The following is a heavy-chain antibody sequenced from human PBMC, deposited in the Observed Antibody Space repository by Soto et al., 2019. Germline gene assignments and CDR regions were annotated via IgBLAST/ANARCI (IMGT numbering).Heavy chain of an antibody. J-gene: IGHJ5*02. CDR1: GDSVSSSSYY. CDR2: IYYSGST. CDR3: ARVPGP. V-gene: IGHV4-61*01. Sequence: SETQSLTSTVSGDSVSSSSYYWSWIRQPPGKGLEWIGYIYYSGSTNYNPSLKSRVTISVDTSKNQFSLKLSSVTAADTAMYYCARVPGPWGQGTLVTVSS.